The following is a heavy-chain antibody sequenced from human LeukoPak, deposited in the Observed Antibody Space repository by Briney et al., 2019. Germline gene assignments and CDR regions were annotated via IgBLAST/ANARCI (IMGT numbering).Heavy chain of an antibody. D-gene: IGHD2-15*01. CDR2: ISSVGSFI. CDR1: RFTFSTYS. J-gene: IGHJ4*02. Sequence: GGSLRLSCAASRFTFSTYSMNWVRQAPGQGLEWVSYISSVGSFIYYADSVKGRFTISRDNAKNSLHLQMNSLRAEDTAVYYCASLLGYCSGGSCFDYWGQGTLVTVSS. V-gene: IGHV3-48*01. CDR3: ASLLGYCSGGSCFDY.